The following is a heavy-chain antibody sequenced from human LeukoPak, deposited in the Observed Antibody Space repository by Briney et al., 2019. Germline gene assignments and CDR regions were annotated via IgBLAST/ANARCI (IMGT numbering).Heavy chain of an antibody. V-gene: IGHV4-4*07. CDR1: GVSISTYY. J-gene: IGHJ4*02. CDR3: AREDISGIY. D-gene: IGHD1-20*01. CDR2: TSTSGST. Sequence: PSETLSLTCTVSGVSISTYYWTWIRQPAGKGLEWIGRTSTSGSTNYSPSLKSRITMSLDMSKNQFSLKLTSVTAADTAVYYCAREDISGIYWGQGTLVTVSS.